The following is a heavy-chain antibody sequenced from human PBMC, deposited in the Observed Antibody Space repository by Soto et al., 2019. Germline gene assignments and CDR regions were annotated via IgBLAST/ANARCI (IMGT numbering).Heavy chain of an antibody. J-gene: IGHJ4*02. CDR2: ISSTGAYT. Sequence: QVQVVESGGDLVRPGGALRLSCVASGFPFSDYYMTWFRQAPGKGPEWVAYISSTGAYTDYADSVKGRFTIIRENNMNSVFLQMSSLTEEDTGIYYCARYTSRRSPPDYWGQGTRVTVSS. CDR3: ARYTSRRSPPDY. V-gene: IGHV3-11*05. CDR1: GFPFSDYY.